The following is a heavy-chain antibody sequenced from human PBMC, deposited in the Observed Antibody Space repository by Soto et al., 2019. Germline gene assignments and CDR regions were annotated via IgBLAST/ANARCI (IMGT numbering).Heavy chain of an antibody. CDR3: AYTVAGIPPRI. D-gene: IGHD6-19*01. V-gene: IGHV1-69*02. CDR1: GCTFSSYT. Sequence: GPSVKVSCKASGCTFSSYTISWVRQAPGQGLEWMGRIIPILGIANYAQKFQGRVTITADKSTSTAYMELSSLRSEDTAVYYCAYTVAGIPPRIWGQGTMVTVSS. CDR2: IIPILGIA. J-gene: IGHJ3*02.